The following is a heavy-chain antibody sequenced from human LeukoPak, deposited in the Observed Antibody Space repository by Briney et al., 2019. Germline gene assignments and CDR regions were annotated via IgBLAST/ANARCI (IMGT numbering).Heavy chain of an antibody. D-gene: IGHD5-18*01. CDR3: ARDSRIYSYGPPKF. CDR2: MNPNSGNT. Sequence: ASVKVSCKASGYTFTSYDINWVRQATGQGLEWMGWMNPNSGNTGYAQKFQGRVTMTRDTSISTAYMELSRLRSDDTAVYYCARDSRIYSYGPPKFWGQGTLVTVSS. CDR1: GYTFTSYD. J-gene: IGHJ4*02. V-gene: IGHV1-8*01.